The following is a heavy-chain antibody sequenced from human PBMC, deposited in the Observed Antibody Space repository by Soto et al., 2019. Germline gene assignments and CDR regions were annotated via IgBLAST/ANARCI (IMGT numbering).Heavy chain of an antibody. Sequence: QVQLVQSGAEVKKPGASVMVSCKTSGYTFAAYYIHWIRQAPGQGLEWLGWSNPTSGGTVYAQNLQGRVTMTRDTSNSTAYMELRRLNADDTAVYYCAKDPDDGGHWGFVFDFWGQGTPVTVSS. CDR3: AKDPDDGGHWGFVFDF. CDR2: SNPTSGGT. J-gene: IGHJ4*02. V-gene: IGHV1-2*02. CDR1: GYTFAAYY. D-gene: IGHD4-17*01.